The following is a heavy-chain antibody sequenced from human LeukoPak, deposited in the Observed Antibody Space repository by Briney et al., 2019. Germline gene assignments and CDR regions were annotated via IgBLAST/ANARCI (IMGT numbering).Heavy chain of an antibody. CDR2: IKSKTDGGTT. V-gene: IGHV3-15*01. J-gene: IGHJ6*03. Sequence: PGGSLRLSCAASGFTLSNAWMSWVRQAPGKGLEWVGCIKSKTDGGTTDYAAPVKGRFTISRDDSKNTLYLQMNSLKTEDTAVYYCTSHSSSWYVADYYYYMDVWGKGTTVTISS. CDR3: TSHSSSWYVADYYYYMDV. CDR1: GFTLSNAW. D-gene: IGHD6-13*01.